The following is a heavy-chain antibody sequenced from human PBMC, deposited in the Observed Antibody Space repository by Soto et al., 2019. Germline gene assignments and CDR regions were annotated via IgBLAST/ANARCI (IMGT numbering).Heavy chain of an antibody. CDR1: GGSISSGGDY. CDR2: IYYSGST. Sequence: SETLCLTCPVSGGSISSGGDYWSWLRQHPGKGLEWIGYIYYSGSTYYNPSLKSRVTISVDTSKNQFSLKLSSVTAADTAVYYCARAIVVVVSVPNAFDYWGQGTLVTVSS. D-gene: IGHD2-15*01. V-gene: IGHV4-31*03. CDR3: ARAIVVVVSVPNAFDY. J-gene: IGHJ4*02.